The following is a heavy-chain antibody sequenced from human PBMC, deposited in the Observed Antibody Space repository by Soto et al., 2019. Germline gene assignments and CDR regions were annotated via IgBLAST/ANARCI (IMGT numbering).Heavy chain of an antibody. J-gene: IGHJ6*02. CDR1: GFTFSSYS. Sequence: GGSLRLSCAASGFTFSSYSMNWVRQAPGKGLEWFSYISSSSSTIYYADSVKGRFTISRDNARNTLYLEMNSLRAEDTAVYYCARGVAYGMDVWGQGTTVTVSS. CDR2: ISSSSSTI. V-gene: IGHV3-48*04. CDR3: ARGVAYGMDV.